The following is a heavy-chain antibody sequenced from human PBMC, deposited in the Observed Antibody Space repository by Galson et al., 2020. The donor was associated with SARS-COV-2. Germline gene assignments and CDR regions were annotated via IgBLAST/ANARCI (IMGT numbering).Heavy chain of an antibody. Sequence: GESLKISCAASGFTFSTYSMNWVRQAPGKGLEWVSYISSSGSTIYFADSVTGRFTISRDNAKNSLYLQMNSLRAEDTAVYYCVNWDLFDPWGQGTLVTVSS. CDR1: GFTFSTYS. V-gene: IGHV3-48*01. CDR3: VNWDLFDP. CDR2: ISSSGSTI. J-gene: IGHJ5*02. D-gene: IGHD3-16*01.